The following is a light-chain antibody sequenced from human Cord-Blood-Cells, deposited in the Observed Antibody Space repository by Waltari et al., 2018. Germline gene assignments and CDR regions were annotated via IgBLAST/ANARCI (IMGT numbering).Light chain of an antibody. V-gene: IGLV7-46*01. Sequence: QAVVTQAPSLTVSPGGTVTLTCGSSPGAVTSGHYPYWFQQKPGQAPRTLIYDTSNKHSWTPARFSGSLLGGKAALTLSGAQPEDEAEYYCLLSYSGANWVFGGGTKLTVL. CDR3: LLSYSGANWV. J-gene: IGLJ3*02. CDR2: DTS. CDR1: PGAVTSGHY.